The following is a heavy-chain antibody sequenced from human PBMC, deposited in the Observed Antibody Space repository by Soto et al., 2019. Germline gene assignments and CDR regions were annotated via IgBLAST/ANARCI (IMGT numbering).Heavy chain of an antibody. CDR1: GDSFDGYT. CDR3: ARGAEGPADYNGFDP. Sequence: QEHLVQSGAEVKSRGSSVKVSCKSSGDSFDGYTFNWVRQAPGRGLEWIGGIIPIFRTANYAQRCQGRLTITADDLTTTVFMELTSLTSDATAVYYCARGAEGPADYNGFDPWGQGTLVTVSS. V-gene: IGHV1-69*01. D-gene: IGHD2-2*01. CDR2: IIPIFRTA. J-gene: IGHJ5*02.